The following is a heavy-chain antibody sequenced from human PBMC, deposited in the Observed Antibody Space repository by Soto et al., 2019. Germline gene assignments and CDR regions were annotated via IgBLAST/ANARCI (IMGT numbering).Heavy chain of an antibody. CDR2: IYSDGAT. CDR1: GFAFSDTA. Sequence: GGSLRLSCAASGFAFSDTAMRWVRQAPGKGLEWVSIIYSDGATYYADSVKGRFITSRDNYKNTLYLQLNSLRAEDKALYYCARVSKGTIYSPHAFDVWGQGTMVTVSS. J-gene: IGHJ3*01. V-gene: IGHV3-53*01. CDR3: ARVSKGTIYSPHAFDV. D-gene: IGHD1-7*01.